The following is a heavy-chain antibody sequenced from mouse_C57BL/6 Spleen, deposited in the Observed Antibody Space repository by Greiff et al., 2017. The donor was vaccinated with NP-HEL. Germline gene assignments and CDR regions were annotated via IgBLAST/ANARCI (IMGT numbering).Heavy chain of an antibody. CDR3: TTYGYDETY. J-gene: IGHJ3*01. V-gene: IGHV14-4*01. D-gene: IGHD2-2*01. Sequence: EVQLQQSGAELVRPGASVKLSCTASGFNIKDDYMHWVKQRPEQGLEWIGWIDPENGDTEYASKFQGKATITADTSSNTAYLQLSSLTSEDTAVYYCTTYGYDETYWGQGTLVTVSA. CDR1: GFNIKDDY. CDR2: IDPENGDT.